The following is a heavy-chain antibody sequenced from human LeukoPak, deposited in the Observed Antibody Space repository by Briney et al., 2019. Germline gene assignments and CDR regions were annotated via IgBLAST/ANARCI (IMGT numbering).Heavy chain of an antibody. CDR2: ISRIDTYI. Sequence: GGSLRLSCAASGFTFSTYSMRWVRQAPGKGLEWVSSISRIDTYIYYADSVKGRFTISRDNAKNSLYLQMNSLRAEDTAVYYCARDPGVDYSAYYFDYWGQGTLVTVSS. D-gene: IGHD4-11*01. J-gene: IGHJ4*02. CDR1: GFTFSTYS. V-gene: IGHV3-21*01. CDR3: ARDPGVDYSAYYFDY.